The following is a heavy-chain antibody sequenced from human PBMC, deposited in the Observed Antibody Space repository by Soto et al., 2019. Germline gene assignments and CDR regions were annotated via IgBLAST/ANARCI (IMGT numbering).Heavy chain of an antibody. CDR3: AGGRRWLVTSAFNY. V-gene: IGHV3-30*03. J-gene: IGHJ4*02. D-gene: IGHD6-19*01. CDR2: VSHDGRNT. CDR1: GFTFSDYA. Sequence: VQLVESGGGVVQPGRSLRLSCAASGFTFSDYAMHWVRQAPGKGLEWVAVVSHDGRNTHYADSVKGRFTISRDSSKNMVAPERTSLRAEDTAAYCAAGGRRWLVTSAFNYWGQGALVTVSS.